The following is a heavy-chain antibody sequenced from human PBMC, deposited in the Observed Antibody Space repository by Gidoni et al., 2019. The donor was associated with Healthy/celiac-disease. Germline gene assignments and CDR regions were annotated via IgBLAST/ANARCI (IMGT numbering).Heavy chain of an antibody. D-gene: IGHD4-17*01. J-gene: IGHJ4*02. CDR1: GFTFSSYG. CDR2: IWYDGSNK. Sequence: QVQLVESGGGVVQPGRSLRLSCAASGFTFSSYGMHWVRQAPGKGLEWVAVIWYDGSNKYYADSVKGRFTISRDNSKNTLYLQMNSLRAEDTAVYYCARDLTTVTTKGTLGYWGQGTLVTVSS. V-gene: IGHV3-33*01. CDR3: ARDLTTVTTKGTLGY.